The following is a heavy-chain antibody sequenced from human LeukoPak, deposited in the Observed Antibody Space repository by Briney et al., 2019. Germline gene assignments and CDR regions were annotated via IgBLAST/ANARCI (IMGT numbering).Heavy chain of an antibody. J-gene: IGHJ4*02. CDR1: GFTFSSYD. CDR3: ARQNTPQGNFDY. CDR2: ICVAANT. V-gene: IGHV3-13*01. D-gene: IGHD3-10*01. Sequence: GGSLRLSCAASGFTFSSYDMHWVRQATGKGLEWVSAICVAANTFYSGSVKGRFTISRENAKNSLYLLMSSLRAEDTAVYYSARQNTPQGNFDYWGQGTLVTVSS.